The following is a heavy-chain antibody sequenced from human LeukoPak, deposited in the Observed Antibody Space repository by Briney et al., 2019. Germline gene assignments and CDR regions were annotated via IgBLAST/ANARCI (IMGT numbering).Heavy chain of an antibody. V-gene: IGHV1-69*05. D-gene: IGHD6-19*01. CDR1: GGTFSSYA. Sequence: SVKVSCKASGGTFSSYAISWVRQAPGQGLEWMGGIIPIFGTANDAQKFQGRVTITTDESTSTAYMELSSLRSEDTAVYYCARGVAGRPYYFDYWGQGTLVTVSS. CDR3: ARGVAGRPYYFDY. CDR2: IIPIFGTA. J-gene: IGHJ4*02.